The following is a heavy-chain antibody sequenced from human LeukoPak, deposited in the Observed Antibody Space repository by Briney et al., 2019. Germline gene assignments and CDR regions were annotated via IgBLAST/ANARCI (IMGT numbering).Heavy chain of an antibody. V-gene: IGHV4-61*03. CDR2: VHYSGST. Sequence: SETLSLTCTVSGVSVSSDNYYWSWIRQPPGRGLEWVGCVHYSGSTNYSPSVKSRVTISIDTSRNHFSLKLSSVTVADTAVYYCARNMVRGVTDSFDIWGQGTMVTVSS. CDR1: GVSVSSDNYY. J-gene: IGHJ3*02. D-gene: IGHD3-10*01. CDR3: ARNMVRGVTDSFDI.